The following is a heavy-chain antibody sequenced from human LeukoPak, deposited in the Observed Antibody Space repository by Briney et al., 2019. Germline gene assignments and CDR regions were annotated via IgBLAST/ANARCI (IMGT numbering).Heavy chain of an antibody. CDR1: GGSFSGYY. J-gene: IGHJ2*01. CDR2: IYYSGST. Sequence: SETLSLTCAVYGGSFSGYYWSWIRQPPGKGLEWIAYIYYSGSTNYNPSLKSRVTISVDTSKDQFSLKLSSVTAADTAVYYCARVYYSNSYDYWYFDLWGRGTLVTVSS. CDR3: ARVYYSNSYDYWYFDL. V-gene: IGHV4-59*01. D-gene: IGHD6-13*01.